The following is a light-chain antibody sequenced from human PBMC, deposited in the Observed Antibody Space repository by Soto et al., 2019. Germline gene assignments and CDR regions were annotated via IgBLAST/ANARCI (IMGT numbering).Light chain of an antibody. V-gene: IGKV1-5*01. J-gene: IGKJ1*01. Sequence: DIQMTQSPSTLSASVGDRVTISCRARPSISSWLAWYQQKPGTSPKLLIYDDSTLESGVPSTFSGSGSGTEFTLTISSLQPDDFATYYCHQYNSYSWTFGQGTKVEI. CDR2: DDS. CDR3: HQYNSYSWT. CDR1: PSISSW.